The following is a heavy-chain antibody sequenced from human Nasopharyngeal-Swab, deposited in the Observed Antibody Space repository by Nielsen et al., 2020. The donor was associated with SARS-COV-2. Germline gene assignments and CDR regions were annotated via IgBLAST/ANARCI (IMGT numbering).Heavy chain of an antibody. V-gene: IGHV4-59*08. D-gene: IGHD2-15*01. CDR1: GGSISSYY. CDR3: ARQVGYCTGGSCYFDS. J-gene: IGHJ4*02. CDR2: IYYRGRT. Sequence: SETLSLTCTVSGGSISSYYWTWIRQPPGKGLEWIGYIYYRGRTNYNPSLKSRVTMSVDTSKNQFSLKLNSVTAADTAVYYCARQVGYCTGGSCYFDSWGQGTLVTVSS.